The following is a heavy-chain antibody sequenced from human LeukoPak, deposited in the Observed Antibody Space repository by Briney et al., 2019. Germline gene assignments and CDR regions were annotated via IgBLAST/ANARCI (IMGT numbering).Heavy chain of an antibody. Sequence: GGSLRLSCAASGFTSSSYSMNWVRQAPEKGLEWVSYISSSSSTIYYADSVKGRFTISRDNAKNSLYLQMNSLRAEDTAVYYCASQCGGDCYPAEYFQHWGQGTLVTVSS. J-gene: IGHJ1*01. V-gene: IGHV3-48*01. D-gene: IGHD2-21*02. CDR3: ASQCGGDCYPAEYFQH. CDR1: GFTSSSYS. CDR2: ISSSSSTI.